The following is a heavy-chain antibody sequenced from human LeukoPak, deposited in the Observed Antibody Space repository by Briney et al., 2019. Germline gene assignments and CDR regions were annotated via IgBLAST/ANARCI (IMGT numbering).Heavy chain of an antibody. CDR2: IRYDGGNK. CDR3: AKDLGPYSSSSFDY. Sequence: PGGSLRLSCAASGFTFSSYGMHWVRQAPGKGLEWVAFIRYDGGNKYYVDSVKGRFTISRDNSKSTLYLQMNSLRAEDTAVYYCAKDLGPYSSSSFDYWGQGTLVTVSS. J-gene: IGHJ4*02. CDR1: GFTFSSYG. V-gene: IGHV3-30*02. D-gene: IGHD6-6*01.